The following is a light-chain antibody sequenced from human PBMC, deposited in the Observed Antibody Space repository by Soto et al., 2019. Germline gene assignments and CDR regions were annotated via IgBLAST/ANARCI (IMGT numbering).Light chain of an antibody. Sequence: EIVMTQSPATLSVSPGERATLSCRASQSVSSNLAWYQQKPGQAPRLLIYGASTRATGIPARFSGSGSGTESPLTISSLPSEDFAVYYCQQYNNWPPLFTFGPGTKVHIK. V-gene: IGKV3-15*01. CDR1: QSVSSN. J-gene: IGKJ3*01. CDR2: GAS. CDR3: QQYNNWPPLFT.